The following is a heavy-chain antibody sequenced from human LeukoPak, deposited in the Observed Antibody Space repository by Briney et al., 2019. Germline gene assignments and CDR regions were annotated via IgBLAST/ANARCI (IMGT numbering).Heavy chain of an antibody. CDR3: AKLRFLEWFSYVDY. D-gene: IGHD3-3*01. CDR2: ISGSGGST. CDR1: GFTFSSYA. J-gene: IGHJ4*02. Sequence: GGSLRLSCAASGFTFSSYAMSWVRQAPGKGLEWVSAISGSGGSTYYAESVKGRFTISRDNSKNTLYLQMNSLRAEDTAVYYCAKLRFLEWFSYVDYWGQGTLVTVSS. V-gene: IGHV3-23*01.